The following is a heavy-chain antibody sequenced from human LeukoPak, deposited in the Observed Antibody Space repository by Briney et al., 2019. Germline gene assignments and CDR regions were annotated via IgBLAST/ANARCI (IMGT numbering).Heavy chain of an antibody. CDR3: ARGPGTGHYFDY. J-gene: IGHJ4*02. Sequence: PGGSQRLSCAASGFTFSSYPINWVRQAPGKGLEWISYISSSATTIYYADSVKGRFTISRDNAKNSLYLQMNSLRADDTAVYFCARGPGTGHYFDYWGQGTLVTVSS. D-gene: IGHD1-7*01. V-gene: IGHV3-48*03. CDR2: ISSSATTI. CDR1: GFTFSSYP.